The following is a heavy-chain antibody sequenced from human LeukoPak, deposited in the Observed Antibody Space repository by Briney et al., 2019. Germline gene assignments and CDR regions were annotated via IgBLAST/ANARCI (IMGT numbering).Heavy chain of an antibody. V-gene: IGHV3-30*18. CDR2: ISYDGSNK. D-gene: IGHD3-22*01. CDR3: AKGKDYYDSSGYYYTYAFDI. CDR1: GFSFSSYG. Sequence: PGRFLRLSCAASGFSFSSYGMHWVRQAPGKGLEWVAFISYDGSNKYYADSVKGRFTMSRDNSKNTLYLQMNSLRAEDTAVYYCAKGKDYYDSSGYYYTYAFDIWGQGTMVTVSS. J-gene: IGHJ3*02.